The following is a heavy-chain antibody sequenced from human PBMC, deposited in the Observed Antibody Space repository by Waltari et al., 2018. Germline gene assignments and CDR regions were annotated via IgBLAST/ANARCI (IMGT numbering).Heavy chain of an antibody. CDR1: GGSVSSGGYS. Sequence: QVHLQESGPGLVNPSQTLSLTCTVSGGSVSSGGYSWSWFRQRPGEALEWIGHIYNTWNTDYNPSLRSRVTISVDTSKNQFSLKPSSVTAADTAVYYCARHGRSGSYYLSRFDYWGQGTLVTVSS. D-gene: IGHD1-26*01. J-gene: IGHJ4*02. CDR2: IYNTWNT. CDR3: ARHGRSGSYYLSRFDY. V-gene: IGHV4-30-4*08.